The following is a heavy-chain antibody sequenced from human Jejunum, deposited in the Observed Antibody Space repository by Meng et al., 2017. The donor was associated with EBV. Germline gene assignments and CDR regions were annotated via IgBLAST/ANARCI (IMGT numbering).Heavy chain of an antibody. CDR2: ISYDGSDE. CDR3: ARERRGYYAEH. V-gene: IGHV3-30*03. Sequence: GQLGGSGGGVVQAGRSLRLACAASGFTFSNYAMHWVRQAPGKGLEWVALISYDGSDEYYADSVKGRFTISRDSSESTLYLQMNNLRAEDTAIYYCARERRGYYAEHWGQGTLVTVSS. D-gene: IGHD6-25*01. CDR1: GFTFSNYA. J-gene: IGHJ1*01.